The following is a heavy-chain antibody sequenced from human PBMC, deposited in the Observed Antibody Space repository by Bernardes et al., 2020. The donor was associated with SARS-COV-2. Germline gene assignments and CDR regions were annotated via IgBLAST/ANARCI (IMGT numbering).Heavy chain of an antibody. CDR3: AKDGAGSSWYSWAFDI. V-gene: IGHV3-30*18. Sequence: GGSLRLSCAASGFTFSSHGMHWVRQAPGKGLEWVAVISYDGNNQYYADSVKGRFSISRDNSKNTLHLQMSSLRAEDTAVYYCAKDGAGSSWYSWAFDIWGQGTMVTVSS. J-gene: IGHJ3*02. D-gene: IGHD6-13*01. CDR1: GFTFSSHG. CDR2: ISYDGNNQ.